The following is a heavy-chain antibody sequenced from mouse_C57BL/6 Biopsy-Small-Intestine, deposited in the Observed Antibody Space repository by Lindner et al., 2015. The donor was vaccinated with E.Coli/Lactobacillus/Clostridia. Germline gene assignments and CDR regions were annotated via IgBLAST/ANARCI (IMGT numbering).Heavy chain of an antibody. CDR3: ARTATVVGGGAMDY. V-gene: IGHV1-7*01. Sequence: VQLQESGAELAKPGASLKLSCKASGYTFTTYWMHWVKQRPGQGLEWIGHIIPSTGYTKYHQKFKDKATLTSDKSSSTAYMELRSLTSEDSAVYFCARTATVVGGGAMDYWGQGTSVTVSS. D-gene: IGHD1-1*01. CDR2: IIPSTGYT. J-gene: IGHJ4*01. CDR1: GYTFTTYW.